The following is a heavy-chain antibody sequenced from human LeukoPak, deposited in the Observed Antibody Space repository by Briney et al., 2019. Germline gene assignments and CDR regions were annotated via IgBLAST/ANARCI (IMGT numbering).Heavy chain of an antibody. J-gene: IGHJ3*02. D-gene: IGHD3-22*01. CDR3: ARVMGISYYDSSGSPGLDAFDI. CDR2: ISAYNGNT. V-gene: IGHV1-18*01. CDR1: GYTFTSYG. Sequence: ASVKVSCKASGYTFTSYGISWVRQAPGQGLEWMGWISAYNGNTNYAQKLQGRVTMATDTSTSTAYMELRSLRSDDTAVYYCARVMGISYYDSSGSPGLDAFDIWGQGTMVTVSS.